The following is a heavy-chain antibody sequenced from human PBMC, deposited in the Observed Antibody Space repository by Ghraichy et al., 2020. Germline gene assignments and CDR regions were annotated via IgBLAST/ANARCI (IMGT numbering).Heavy chain of an antibody. CDR3: AAGSGWLDF. J-gene: IGHJ5*01. D-gene: IGHD3-3*01. CDR2: GFYSGHT. V-gene: IGHV4-59*01. Sequence: TLSLTCTVSGGSITGYYWSWIRQPPGKGLECIGYGFYSGHTNYNPSLTSRVSISVDTSKNQFSLKVSSVTTADTAVYYCAAGSGWLDFWSQGTLVTVSS. CDR1: GGSITGYY.